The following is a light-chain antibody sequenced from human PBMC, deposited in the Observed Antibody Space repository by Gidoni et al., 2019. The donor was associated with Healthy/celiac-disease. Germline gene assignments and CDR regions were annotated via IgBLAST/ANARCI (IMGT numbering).Light chain of an antibody. Sequence: EIVLTQSPATLSLSPGERATLPCRASQSVSSYLAWYQQKPGQAPRLLIYDASNRATGIPARFSGSGSGTDFTLTISSLEPEEFAVDYCQQRSNWPPLTFGGGTKVEIK. V-gene: IGKV3-11*01. CDR3: QQRSNWPPLT. CDR1: QSVSSY. J-gene: IGKJ4*01. CDR2: DAS.